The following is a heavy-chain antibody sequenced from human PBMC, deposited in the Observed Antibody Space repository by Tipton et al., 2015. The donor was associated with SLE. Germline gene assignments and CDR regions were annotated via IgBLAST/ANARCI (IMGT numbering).Heavy chain of an antibody. J-gene: IGHJ6*03. Sequence: SLRLSCAASGFTFSSYSMNWVRQAPGKGLEWVSSISSSSSYIYYADSVKGRFTISRDNSKNTLYLQMNSLRAEDTAVYYCARESSGSYYYYYYYYMDVWGKGTTVTVSS. D-gene: IGHD1-26*01. CDR3: ARESSGSYYYYYYYYMDV. V-gene: IGHV3-21*01. CDR1: GFTFSSYS. CDR2: ISSSSSYI.